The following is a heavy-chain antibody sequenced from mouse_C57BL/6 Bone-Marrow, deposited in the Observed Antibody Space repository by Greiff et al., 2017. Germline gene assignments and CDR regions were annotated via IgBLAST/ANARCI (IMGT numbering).Heavy chain of an antibody. J-gene: IGHJ3*01. V-gene: IGHV1-69*01. Sequence: VQLQQPGAELVMPGASVKLSCKASGYTFTSYWMHWVKQRPGQGLEWIGEIDPSDSYTNYNQKFKGKSTLTVDKSSSTAYMQLSSLTSEDSAVYYCARVTLGYEGFAYWGQGTLVTVSA. CDR3: ARVTLGYEGFAY. CDR2: IDPSDSYT. CDR1: GYTFTSYW. D-gene: IGHD2-2*01.